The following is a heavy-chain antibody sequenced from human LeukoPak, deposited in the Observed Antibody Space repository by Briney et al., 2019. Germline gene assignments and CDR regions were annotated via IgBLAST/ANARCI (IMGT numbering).Heavy chain of an antibody. J-gene: IGHJ2*01. CDR3: ARGPTTIEYYYDSSGYFKGSYFDL. D-gene: IGHD3-22*01. Sequence: GASVKVSCKASGDTFNSYAISWVRQAPGQGFEWMAGIIPIFRTTNYAQKFQDRVTITADKSTTTAYMELSSLRSEDTAVYYCARGPTTIEYYYDSSGYFKGSYFDLWGRGTLVTVSS. CDR1: GDTFNSYA. V-gene: IGHV1-69*06. CDR2: IIPIFRTT.